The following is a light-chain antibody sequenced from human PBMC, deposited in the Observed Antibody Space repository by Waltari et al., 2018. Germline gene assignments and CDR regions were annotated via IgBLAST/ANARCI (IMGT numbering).Light chain of an antibody. CDR2: RNK. Sequence: QSVLTQPPSASGTPGQRVTISCSGSSSNIGSNYVYWYQQLPGTAPKLLIDRNKQRPSGVPDRFSCSKSGTSASLAISGLRSEDEADYYCAAWDDSLSGRVFGGGTKLTVL. J-gene: IGLJ3*02. CDR1: SSNIGSNY. CDR3: AAWDDSLSGRV. V-gene: IGLV1-47*01.